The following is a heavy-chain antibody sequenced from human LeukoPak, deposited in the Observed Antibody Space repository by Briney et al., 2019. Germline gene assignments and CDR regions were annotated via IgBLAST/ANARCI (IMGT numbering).Heavy chain of an antibody. CDR1: GYTFTSYY. CDR2: INPSGGST. V-gene: IGHV1-46*01. J-gene: IGHJ4*02. D-gene: IGHD4-23*01. Sequence: ASVKVSCKASGYTFTSYYMHWVRQAPGQGLEWMGIINPSGGSTSYAQKFQGRVTMTRDTSTSTVYMELSSLRSEDTAVYYCARGQGGNLGLDYFDYWGQGTLVTVSS. CDR3: ARGQGGNLGLDYFDY.